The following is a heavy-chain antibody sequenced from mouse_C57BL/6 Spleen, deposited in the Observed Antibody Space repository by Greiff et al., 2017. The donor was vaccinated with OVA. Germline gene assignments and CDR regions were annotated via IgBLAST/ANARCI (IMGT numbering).Heavy chain of an antibody. V-gene: IGHV1-80*01. J-gene: IGHJ3*01. CDR3: ARGGSNYGGFAY. D-gene: IGHD2-5*01. CDR2: IYPGDGDT. CDR1: GYAFSTYW. Sequence: QVQLQQSGAELVKPGASVKISCKASGYAFSTYWMNWVKQRPGKGLEWIGQIYPGDGDTNYNGKFKGKATLTADKSSSTAYMQLSSLTSEDSAVYFCARGGSNYGGFAYWGQGTLVTVSA.